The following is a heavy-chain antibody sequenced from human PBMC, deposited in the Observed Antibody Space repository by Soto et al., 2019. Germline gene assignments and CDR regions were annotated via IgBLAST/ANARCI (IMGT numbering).Heavy chain of an antibody. V-gene: IGHV1-2*04. CDR2: INPNSGGT. CDR1: GYTFTGYY. J-gene: IGHJ6*02. CDR3: ARGLLLRFLEWSQGYYGMDV. D-gene: IGHD3-3*01. Sequence: ASVKVSCKASGYTFTGYYMHWVRQAPGLGLEWMGWINPNSGGTNYAQKFQGWVTMTRDTSISTAYMELSRLRSDDTAVYYCARGLLLRFLEWSQGYYGMDVWXQGTTVTVSS.